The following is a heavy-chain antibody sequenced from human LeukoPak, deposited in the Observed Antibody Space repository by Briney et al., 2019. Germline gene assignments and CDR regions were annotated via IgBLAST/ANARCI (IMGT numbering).Heavy chain of an antibody. J-gene: IGHJ6*03. D-gene: IGHD6-6*01. CDR2: LSSSSNTI. Sequence: GGSLRLSCAASGFTFSSYNMNWVRQAPGKGLEWVSYLSSSSNTIYYADSVKGRFTISRDNSKNTLYLQTNSLRAEDTAVYYCAKEGYSSSSTPLGEDYYYYYYMDVWAKGPRSPSP. CDR3: AKEGYSSSSTPLGEDYYYYYYMDV. V-gene: IGHV3-48*01. CDR1: GFTFSSYN.